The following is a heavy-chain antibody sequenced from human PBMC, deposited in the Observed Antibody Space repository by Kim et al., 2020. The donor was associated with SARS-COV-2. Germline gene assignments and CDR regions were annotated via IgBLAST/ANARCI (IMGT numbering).Heavy chain of an antibody. CDR1: GFTFTSSA. J-gene: IGHJ4*02. Sequence: SVKVSCKASGFTFTSSAVQWVRQARGQRLEWIGWIVVGSGNTNYAQKFQERVTITRDMSTSTAYMELSSLRSEDTAVYYCVADVDTAMVNPDYWGQGTLVTVSS. CDR3: VADVDTAMVNPDY. CDR2: IVVGSGNT. V-gene: IGHV1-58*01. D-gene: IGHD5-18*01.